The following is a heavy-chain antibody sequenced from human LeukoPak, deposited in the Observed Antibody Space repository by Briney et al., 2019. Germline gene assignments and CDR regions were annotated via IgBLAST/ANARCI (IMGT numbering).Heavy chain of an antibody. CDR1: GDSISITSYY. CDR3: ARDRRGSPSDFLH. Sequence: SETLSLTCTVSGDSISITSYYWGWIRQPPGKGLEWIGNIYYSGSTYYNPSLKRRVTISVDTSKNQFSLKLTSVTAADTAVYYCARDRRGSPSDFLHWGQGTLVTVSS. CDR2: IYYSGST. V-gene: IGHV4-39*07. J-gene: IGHJ1*01. D-gene: IGHD5-12*01.